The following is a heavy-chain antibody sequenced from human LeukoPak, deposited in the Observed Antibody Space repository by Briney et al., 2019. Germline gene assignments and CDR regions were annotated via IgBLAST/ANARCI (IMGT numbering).Heavy chain of an antibody. CDR1: GFTFSSYG. CDR3: ATNYYDSSGYYLAGVWYFDL. J-gene: IGHJ2*01. D-gene: IGHD3-22*01. Sequence: GGSLRLPCAASGFTFSSYGMHWVRQAPGKGLEWVSAISGSGGSTYYADSVKGRFTISRDNSKNTLYLQMNSLRAEDTAVYYCATNYYDSSGYYLAGVWYFDLWAVAPWSLSPQ. V-gene: IGHV3-23*01. CDR2: ISGSGGST.